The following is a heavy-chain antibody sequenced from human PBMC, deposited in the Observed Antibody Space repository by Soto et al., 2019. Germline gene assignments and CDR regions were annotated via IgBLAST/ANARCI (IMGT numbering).Heavy chain of an antibody. CDR2: IWYDGSNK. D-gene: IGHD3-10*01. CDR1: GFTFSSYG. J-gene: IGHJ4*02. CDR3: ASYGSGSYSIGY. Sequence: PGGSLRLSCAASGFTFSSYGMHWVRQAPGKGLEWVAVIWYDGSNKYYADSVKGRFTISRDNSKNTLYLQMNSLRAEDTAVYYCASYGSGSYSIGYWGQGTLVTVSS. V-gene: IGHV3-33*01.